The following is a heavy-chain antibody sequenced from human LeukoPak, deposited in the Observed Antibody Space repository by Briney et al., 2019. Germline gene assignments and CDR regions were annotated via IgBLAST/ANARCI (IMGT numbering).Heavy chain of an antibody. CDR3: ARSGRITIFGVVIGPFDY. V-gene: IGHV4-30-4*01. D-gene: IGHD3-3*01. CDR2: TYYSGST. J-gene: IGHJ4*02. Sequence: SETLSLTCTVSGGSISSGDYYWSWIRQPPGKGLEWIGYTYYSGSTYYNPSLKSRVTISVDTSKNQFSLKLSSVTAADTAVYYCARSGRITIFGVVIGPFDYWGQGTLVTVSS. CDR1: GGSISSGDYY.